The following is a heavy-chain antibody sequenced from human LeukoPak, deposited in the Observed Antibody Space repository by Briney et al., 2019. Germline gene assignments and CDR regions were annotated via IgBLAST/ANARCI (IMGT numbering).Heavy chain of an antibody. V-gene: IGHV4-61*02. Sequence: SETLSLTCTVSGGSISSGSYYWSWIRQPAGKGLEWIGRIYSSGSTNYNPSLKSRVTISVDTSKNQFSLKLSSVTAADTAVYYCARVTSSSSNPYYYYYYYMDVWGKGTTVTVSS. CDR2: IYSSGST. J-gene: IGHJ6*03. D-gene: IGHD6-6*01. CDR1: GGSISSGSYY. CDR3: ARVTSSSSNPYYYYYYYMDV.